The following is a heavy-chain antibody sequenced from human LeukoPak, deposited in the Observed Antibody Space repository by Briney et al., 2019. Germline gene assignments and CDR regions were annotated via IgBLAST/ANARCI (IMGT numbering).Heavy chain of an antibody. CDR1: GFTFSSYW. D-gene: IGHD1-1*01. Sequence: PGGSLRLSCAASGFTFSSYWMSWVRQAPGKGLEWVANIKPDGSEKHYVDSVEGRFTISRDNAKNSLFLQMNSLRAEDTALYYCARDAGRREDIWGQGTMVTVSS. CDR3: ARDAGRREDI. V-gene: IGHV3-7*01. J-gene: IGHJ3*02. CDR2: IKPDGSEK.